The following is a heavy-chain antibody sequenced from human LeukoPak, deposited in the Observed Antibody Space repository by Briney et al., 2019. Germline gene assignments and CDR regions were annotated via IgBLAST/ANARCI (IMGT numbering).Heavy chain of an antibody. CDR1: AYTFTSYA. V-gene: IGHV1-3*01. CDR3: ARDRRMSGYDMADY. Sequence: ASVKVSCKASAYTFTSYAMQWVRQAPGQRLEWMGWINAGNGNTKYSQKFQGRVTITRDTSASTAYMELSSLRSEDTAVYYCARDRRMSGYDMADYWGQGTLVTVSS. D-gene: IGHD5-12*01. J-gene: IGHJ4*02. CDR2: INAGNGNT.